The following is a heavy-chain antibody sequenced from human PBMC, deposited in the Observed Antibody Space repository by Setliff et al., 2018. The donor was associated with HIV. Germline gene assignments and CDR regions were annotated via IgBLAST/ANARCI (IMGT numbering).Heavy chain of an antibody. CDR1: EFTFSNAW. Sequence: GGSLRLSCAASEFTFSNAWMSWVRQTPGKGLEWVGRTKSKTDGGTTEYPAPVKGRFTISRDDSKNTLYLQMNSLKTEDTAVYYCTSLMTAVVYWGQGTMVTVS. CDR3: TSLMTAVVY. D-gene: IGHD4-17*01. J-gene: IGHJ4*02. V-gene: IGHV3-15*01. CDR2: TKSKTDGGTT.